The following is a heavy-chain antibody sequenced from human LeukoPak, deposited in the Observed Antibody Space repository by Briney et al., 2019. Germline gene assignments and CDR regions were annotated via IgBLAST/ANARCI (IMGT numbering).Heavy chain of an antibody. D-gene: IGHD4-17*01. CDR2: VIPIFGTA. J-gene: IGHJ6*02. V-gene: IGHV1-69*13. CDR3: AREGGGDYDYYYYGMDV. CDR1: GGTFSSYA. Sequence: SVKVSCKASGGTFSSYAISWVRQAPGQGLEWMGGVIPIFGTANYAQKFQGRVTITADESTSTAYMELSSLRSEDTAVYYCAREGGGDYDYYYYGMDVWGQGTTVTVSS.